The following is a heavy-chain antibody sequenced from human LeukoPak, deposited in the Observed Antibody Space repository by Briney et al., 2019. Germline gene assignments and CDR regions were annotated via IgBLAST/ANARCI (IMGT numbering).Heavy chain of an antibody. J-gene: IGHJ4*02. D-gene: IGHD3-10*01. CDR3: ARDRRMVRGPIDY. CDR2: INPNSGGT. CDR1: GYTFTGYY. Sequence: ASVKVSCKASGYTFTGYYMHWVRQAPGQGLEWMGWINPNSGGTNYAQKFQGRVTMTRDTSISTAYMELSRLRSDDTAVYYCARDRRMVRGPIDYWGQGTLVTVSS. V-gene: IGHV1-2*02.